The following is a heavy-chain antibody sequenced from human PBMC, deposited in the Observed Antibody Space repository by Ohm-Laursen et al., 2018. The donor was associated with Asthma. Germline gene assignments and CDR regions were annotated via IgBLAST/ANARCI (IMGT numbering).Heavy chain of an antibody. CDR1: GYTFSRYS. J-gene: IGHJ4*02. Sequence: SLRLSCAASGYTFSRYSIHWVRQIPGKGLEWVASISTASTFIYYADSVRGRFTTSRDNARNLVFLQMDSLRAEDTGVYYCAKDSSEVVAADEYWGQGTLVTVSS. V-gene: IGHV3-21*01. CDR3: AKDSSEVVAADEY. D-gene: IGHD2-15*01. CDR2: ISTASTFI.